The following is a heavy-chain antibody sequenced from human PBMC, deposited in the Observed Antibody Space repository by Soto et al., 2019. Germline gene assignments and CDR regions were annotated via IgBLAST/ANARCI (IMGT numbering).Heavy chain of an antibody. CDR1: GFSFSSYA. J-gene: IGHJ4*02. CDR3: AKDPRILTGPNPYYFDY. Sequence: EVQLLESGGGLVQPGGSLRISCAASGFSFSSYAMSWVRQAPGKGLEWVSTISGSGGSTYYADSVKGRFTVSRDNSKNTLYLQMNSLRAEDTAVYYCAKDPRILTGPNPYYFDYWGQGTLVTVSS. CDR2: ISGSGGST. D-gene: IGHD3-9*01. V-gene: IGHV3-23*01.